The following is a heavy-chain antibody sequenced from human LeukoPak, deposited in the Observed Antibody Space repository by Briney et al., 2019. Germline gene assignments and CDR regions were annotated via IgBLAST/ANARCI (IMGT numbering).Heavy chain of an antibody. V-gene: IGHV3-30*18. CDR2: ISYDGSNK. D-gene: IGHD4-23*01. J-gene: IGHJ4*02. CDR3: AKEAPYDYGGSLDY. Sequence: PGGSLRLSCAASGFTFSSYGMHWVRQAPGKGLEWVAVISYDGSNKYYADSVKGRFTISRDNSKNTLYLQMNSLRAEGTAVYYCAKEAPYDYGGSLDYWGQGTLVTVSS. CDR1: GFTFSSYG.